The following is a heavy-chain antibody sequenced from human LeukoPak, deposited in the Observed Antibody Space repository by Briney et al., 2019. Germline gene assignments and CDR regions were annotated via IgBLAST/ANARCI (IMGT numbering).Heavy chain of an antibody. D-gene: IGHD6-19*01. J-gene: IGHJ4*02. CDR3: AQGAVAGQFDY. Sequence: PGRSLRLSCAASGFTFSSYGMHWVRQAPGQGLEWVAVIWYDGSNKYYADSVKGRFTISRDNSKNTLYLQMNSLRAEDTAVYYCAQGAVAGQFDYWGQGTLVTVSS. CDR2: IWYDGSNK. CDR1: GFTFSSYG. V-gene: IGHV3-33*01.